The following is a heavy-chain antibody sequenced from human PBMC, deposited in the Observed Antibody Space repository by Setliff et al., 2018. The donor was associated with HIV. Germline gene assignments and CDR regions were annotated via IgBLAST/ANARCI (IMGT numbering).Heavy chain of an antibody. D-gene: IGHD3-3*01. Sequence: GGSLRLSCAASAFTFSNYNIHWVRQAPGKGLEWVAFISFDGTIKYYGGSVKGRFTISRDNPKNTLYLHMDSLKAEDTAVYYCAGSYPNYNYGNYDFWSGYYHDDTSDIWGQGTMVTVSS. V-gene: IGHV3-30*04. CDR1: AFTFSNYN. CDR3: AGSYPNYNYGNYDFWSGYYHDDTSDI. CDR2: ISFDGTIK. J-gene: IGHJ3*02.